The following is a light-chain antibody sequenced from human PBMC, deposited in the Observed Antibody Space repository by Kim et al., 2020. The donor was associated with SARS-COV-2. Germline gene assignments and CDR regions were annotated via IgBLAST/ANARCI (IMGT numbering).Light chain of an antibody. CDR1: QSIDTH. Sequence: SASVGDRVTIPCWAIQSIDTHLAWHQQKPGKAPRLLVFDASSLGSGVPSSFSSIGSGTEFTLTISSLQPDDFATYYCHQYNSPWTFVQGTKVDSK. V-gene: IGKV1-5*01. CDR2: DAS. J-gene: IGKJ1*01. CDR3: HQYNSPWT.